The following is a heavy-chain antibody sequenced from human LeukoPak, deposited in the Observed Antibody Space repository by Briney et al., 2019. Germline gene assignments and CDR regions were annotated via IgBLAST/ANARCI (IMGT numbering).Heavy chain of an antibody. CDR2: ISRDSSNI. V-gene: IGHV3-48*02. J-gene: IGHJ4*02. Sequence: GGSLRLSCAASGFSFTSYSINWVRQAPGKGLEWVSYISRDSSNIYYADSVKGRFTISRDNAKNSLYLQMNSLRDDDTAVYYCAGESYWGSSGKGFDYWGPGTLVTVSS. CDR1: GFSFTSYS. D-gene: IGHD7-27*01. CDR3: AGESYWGSSGKGFDY.